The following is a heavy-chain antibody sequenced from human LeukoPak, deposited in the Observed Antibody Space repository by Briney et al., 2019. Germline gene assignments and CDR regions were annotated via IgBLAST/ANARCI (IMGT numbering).Heavy chain of an antibody. CDR3: AGVAAFYWNSDSFDY. J-gene: IGHJ4*02. D-gene: IGHD1-7*01. Sequence: GASVKVSCKASGYTFATSGISWVRQAPGQGLEWMGWISAYNGQTNYAQKVQGRVTMTTDTSTNTAYMELRSLGSDDTAVYYCAGVAAFYWNSDSFDYWGQGTQVTVSS. CDR1: GYTFATSG. V-gene: IGHV1-18*01. CDR2: ISAYNGQT.